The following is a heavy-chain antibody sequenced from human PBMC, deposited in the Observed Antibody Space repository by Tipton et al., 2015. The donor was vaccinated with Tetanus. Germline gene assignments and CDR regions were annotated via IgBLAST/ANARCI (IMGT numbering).Heavy chain of an antibody. Sequence: TLSLTCTVSGGSITDKKYYWGWIRQPPGKGLEWIASIYFEGSTYYNPSLKNRVTIALDTAQNLFSLSLTSVTAADSAVYYCARHLYGYWFDPWGQGALVTVSS. V-gene: IGHV4-39*01. CDR1: GGSITDKKYY. CDR3: ARHLYGYWFDP. J-gene: IGHJ5*02. D-gene: IGHD3-10*01. CDR2: IYFEGST.